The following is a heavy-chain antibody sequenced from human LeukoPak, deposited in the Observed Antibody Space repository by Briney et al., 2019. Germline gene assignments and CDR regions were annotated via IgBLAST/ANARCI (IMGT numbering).Heavy chain of an antibody. CDR2: IGNSVET. Sequence: PGGSLRLSCVASGFAFSSYVMTWVRQAPGKGLEWVSTIGNSVETHYADSVKGRFTISRDNSKNTLYLQMNSLKVEDTAIYSCAKDPQHPLDFWGRGTPVTVSP. V-gene: IGHV3-23*01. D-gene: IGHD2-2*01. CDR3: AKDPQHPLDF. CDR1: GFAFSSYV. J-gene: IGHJ4*02.